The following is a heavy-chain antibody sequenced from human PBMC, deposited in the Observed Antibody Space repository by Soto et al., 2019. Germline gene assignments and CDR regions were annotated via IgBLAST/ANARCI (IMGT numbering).Heavy chain of an antibody. CDR3: ARARMVRGIIYYYGMDV. CDR1: GGSISSDGNY. CDR2: IYYSGST. J-gene: IGHJ6*02. Sequence: QVQLQESGPELVKSSQTLSLTCTVSGGSISSDGNYWSWIRQHPGKGLEWIGYIYYSGSTNYKPCRKSGVTISVDTSKNQFSLKLNSVTAADTAVYYCARARMVRGIIYYYGMDVWGQGTTVTVSS. V-gene: IGHV4-31*03. D-gene: IGHD3-10*01.